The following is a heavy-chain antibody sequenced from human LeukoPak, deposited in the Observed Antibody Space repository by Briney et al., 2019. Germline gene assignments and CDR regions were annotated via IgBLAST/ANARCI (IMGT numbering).Heavy chain of an antibody. CDR1: GGSISSGGYS. D-gene: IGHD4-23*01. J-gene: IGHJ3*02. Sequence: SETLSLTCAVSGGSISSGGYSWSWIRQPPGKGLEWIGYIYHSGSTYYNPSLKSRVTTSVDRSKNQFSLKLSSVTAADTAVYYCARDSGTTTVVTPGAFDIWGQGTMVTASS. CDR2: IYHSGST. CDR3: ARDSGTTTVVTPGAFDI. V-gene: IGHV4-30-2*01.